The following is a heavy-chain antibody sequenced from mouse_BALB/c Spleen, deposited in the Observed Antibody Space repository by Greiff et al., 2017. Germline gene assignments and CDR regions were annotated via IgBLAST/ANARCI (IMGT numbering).Heavy chain of an antibody. CDR1: GYTFTDYA. Sequence: VQGVESGAELVRPGVSVKISCKGSGYTFTDYAMHWVKQSHAKSLEWIGVISTYYGDASYNQKFKGKATMTVDKSSSTAYMELARLTSEDSAIYYCARGDGNYAWFAYWGQGTLVTVSA. J-gene: IGHJ3*01. V-gene: IGHV1S137*01. CDR2: ISTYYGDA. CDR3: ARGDGNYAWFAY. D-gene: IGHD2-1*01.